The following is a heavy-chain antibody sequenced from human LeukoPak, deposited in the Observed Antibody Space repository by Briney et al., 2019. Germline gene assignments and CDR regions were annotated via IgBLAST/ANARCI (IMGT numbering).Heavy chain of an antibody. CDR1: GFTFSAYA. J-gene: IGHJ4*02. CDR2: IGSDNKP. V-gene: IGHV3-23*01. D-gene: IGHD1-20*01. CDR3: AKDRITVTPYSFDY. Sequence: PGGSLRLSCEASGFTFSAYAMTWVRQAPGQGLEWVSSIGSDNKPHYSESVKGRFAISRDNSKNTLYLQMNSLRVEDTALYYCAKDRITVTPYSFDYWGQGTLVTVSS.